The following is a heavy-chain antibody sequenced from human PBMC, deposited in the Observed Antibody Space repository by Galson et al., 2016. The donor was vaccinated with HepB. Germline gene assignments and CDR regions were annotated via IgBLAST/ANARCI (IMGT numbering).Heavy chain of an antibody. CDR2: IIPIFGSA. V-gene: IGHV1-69*13. CDR1: GGTFNNYT. Sequence: SVKVSCKGSGGTFNNYTISWVRQAPGQGLEWMGGIIPIFGSADYAQKFLGRVSITADESTFTAYMFLTSLRSDDTAVYYCARDRGWFGEPDFIYAMDVWGQGTTVTVSS. J-gene: IGHJ6*02. D-gene: IGHD3-10*01. CDR3: ARDRGWFGEPDFIYAMDV.